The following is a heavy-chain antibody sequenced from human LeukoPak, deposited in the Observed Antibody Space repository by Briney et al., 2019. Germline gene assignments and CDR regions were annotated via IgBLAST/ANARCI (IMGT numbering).Heavy chain of an antibody. CDR3: ARADFWSGYRMDHFDY. Sequence: GGSLRLSCAASGFTFSSYWMGRVRQAPGKGLEWVANIKQDGSEKYYVDSVKGRFTISRDNAKNSLYLQMNSLRAEDTAVYYCARADFWSGYRMDHFDYWGQGTLVTVSS. CDR1: GFTFSSYW. V-gene: IGHV3-7*01. D-gene: IGHD3-3*01. CDR2: IKQDGSEK. J-gene: IGHJ4*02.